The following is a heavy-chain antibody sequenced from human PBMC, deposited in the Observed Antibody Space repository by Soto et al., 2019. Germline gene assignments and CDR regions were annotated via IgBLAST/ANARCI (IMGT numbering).Heavy chain of an antibody. CDR2: IKSKGGGETT. CDR1: GFNFNVAW. J-gene: IGHJ3*02. CDR3: TKVLALPPKDAFEI. Sequence: EGQLVESGGRVVEPGGSLRLSCAASGFNFNVAWMNWARQAPGKGLEWLGRIKSKGGGETTEYVAFVKGRFTISRDDSKNTLYLHMNSLKSEDTAVYYCTKVLALPPKDAFEIWGQGTMVTVSS. D-gene: IGHD3-3*02. V-gene: IGHV3-15*01.